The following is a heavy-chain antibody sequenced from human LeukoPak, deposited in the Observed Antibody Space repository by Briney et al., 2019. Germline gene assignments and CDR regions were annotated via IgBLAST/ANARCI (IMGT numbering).Heavy chain of an antibody. CDR1: GFTFSSYA. D-gene: IGHD6-13*01. Sequence: PGGSLRLSCAASGFTFSSYAMSWVRQAPGKGLEWVSAISGSGGSTYYADSVKGRFTISRDNSKNTLYLQMNSLRAEDTAVYYCAKGPIAAYSTSWYDYWGQGTLVTVSS. CDR2: ISGSGGST. CDR3: AKGPIAAYSTSWYDY. V-gene: IGHV3-23*01. J-gene: IGHJ4*02.